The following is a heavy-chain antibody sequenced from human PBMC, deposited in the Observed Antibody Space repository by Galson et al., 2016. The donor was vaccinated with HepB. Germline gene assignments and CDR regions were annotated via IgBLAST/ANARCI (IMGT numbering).Heavy chain of an antibody. J-gene: IGHJ4*02. CDR1: GFTFSNHG. V-gene: IGHV3-33*06. D-gene: IGHD2-15*01. CDR3: AKDYCTGDNCYVDGHYFDY. CDR2: IWNDGSYK. Sequence: SLRLSCAASGFTFSNHGMHWVRQAPGKGLEWVAVIWNDGSYKYYSDSVKGRFTISRDTFKNTVYLEMNSLSVEDTALYYCAKDYCTGDNCYVDGHYFDYWGQGMRVTVSS.